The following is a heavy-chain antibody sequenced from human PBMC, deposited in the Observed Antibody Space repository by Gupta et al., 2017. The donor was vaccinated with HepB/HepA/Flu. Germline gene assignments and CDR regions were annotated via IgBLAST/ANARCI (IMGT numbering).Heavy chain of an antibody. CDR2: ITVTADNT. J-gene: IGHJ3*02. Sequence: EERLLESGGGLVTPGGSLRLSCDASGFTFSTYSISWVRQAPGKGREWVSSITVTADNTYYAGSVRSRFTISRDDYRNTLYLQMISLGADDTAVYYCAKDKSRCAFDIWGQGTTVIVSS. CDR1: GFTFSTYS. D-gene: IGHD3-16*01. V-gene: IGHV3-23*01. CDR3: AKDKSRCAFDI.